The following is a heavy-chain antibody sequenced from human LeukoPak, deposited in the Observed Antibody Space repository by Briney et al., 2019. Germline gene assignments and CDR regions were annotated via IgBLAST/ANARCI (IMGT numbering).Heavy chain of an antibody. CDR2: ISSSGSTI. Sequence: PGGSLRLSCAASGFTFSSYSRNWVRQAPGKGLEWVSYISSSGSTIYYADSVKGRFTISRDNAKNSLYLQMNSLRAEDTAVYYCARVLLTGLDYWGQGTLVTVSS. CDR1: GFTFSSYS. V-gene: IGHV3-48*04. CDR3: ARVLLTGLDY. D-gene: IGHD3-9*01. J-gene: IGHJ4*02.